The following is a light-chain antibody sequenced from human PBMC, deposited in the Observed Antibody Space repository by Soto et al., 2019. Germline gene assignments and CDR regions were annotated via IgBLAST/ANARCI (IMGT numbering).Light chain of an antibody. J-gene: IGLJ1*01. CDR2: EVS. CDR3: NSYAGSNVYV. Sequence: QSALTQPPSASGSPGQSGTISCTGTSSDVGGYNYVSWYQQHPGKAPKLMIYEVSKRPSGVPDRFSGSKSGNTASLTVSGLQAEDEADYYCNSYAGSNVYVFGTGTKVTVL. CDR1: SSDVGGYNY. V-gene: IGLV2-8*01.